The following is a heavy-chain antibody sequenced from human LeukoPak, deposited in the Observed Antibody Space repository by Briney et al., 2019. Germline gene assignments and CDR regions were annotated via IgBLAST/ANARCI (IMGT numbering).Heavy chain of an antibody. V-gene: IGHV4-4*07. J-gene: IGHJ6*03. CDR3: ARIAARVYYYYMDV. D-gene: IGHD6-6*01. Sequence: SETLSLTCTVSGGSISSHSWSWIRLPAGKGLEWIGRIYTSGSTNYNPSLKSRVTISVDTSKNQFSLKLSSVTAADTAVYYCARIAARVYYYYMDVWGKGTTVTVSS. CDR2: IYTSGST. CDR1: GGSISSHS.